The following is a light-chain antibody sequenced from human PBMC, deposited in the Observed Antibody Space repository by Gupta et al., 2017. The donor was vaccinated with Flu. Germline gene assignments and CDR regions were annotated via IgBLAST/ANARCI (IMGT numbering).Light chain of an antibody. Sequence: TVTISCTRSSGSIASYYVQWYQQRPGSAPTTVIDEGIRRPSGVPDRFAGAVDSSFTYAYLTISELKTEDEADYYCQSYDVSSRVFGGGTKLTVL. CDR1: SGSIASYY. CDR2: EGI. J-gene: IGLJ3*02. CDR3: QSYDVSSRV. V-gene: IGLV6-57*03.